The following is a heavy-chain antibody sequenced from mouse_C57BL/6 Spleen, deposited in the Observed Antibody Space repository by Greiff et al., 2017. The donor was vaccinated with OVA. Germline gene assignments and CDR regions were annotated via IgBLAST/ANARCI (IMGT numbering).Heavy chain of an antibody. V-gene: IGHV1-82*01. CDR2: IYPGDGDT. CDR3: ARDYYGSSKFAY. Sequence: VKLQESGPELVKPGASVKISCKASGYAFSSSWMNWVKQRPGKGLEWIGRIYPGDGDTNYNGKFKGKATLTADKSSSTAYMQLSSLTSEDSAVYFCARDYYGSSKFAYWGQGTLVTVSA. J-gene: IGHJ3*01. CDR1: GYAFSSSW. D-gene: IGHD1-1*01.